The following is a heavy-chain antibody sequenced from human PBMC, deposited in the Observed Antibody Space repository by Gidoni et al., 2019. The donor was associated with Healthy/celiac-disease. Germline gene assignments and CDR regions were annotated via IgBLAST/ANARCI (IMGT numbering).Heavy chain of an antibody. J-gene: IGHJ6*02. V-gene: IGHV3-15*01. Sequence: EVQLVESGGGLVKRGGSLRLSCAASGLAFSNAWLSWVRQAPGKGLEWVGRIKSKTDGGTTDYAAPVKGRFTISRDDSKNTLYLQMNSLKTEDTAVYYCTTVTTPAYYYGMDVWGQGTTVTVSS. CDR3: TTVTTPAYYYGMDV. D-gene: IGHD4-17*01. CDR1: GLAFSNAW. CDR2: IKSKTDGGTT.